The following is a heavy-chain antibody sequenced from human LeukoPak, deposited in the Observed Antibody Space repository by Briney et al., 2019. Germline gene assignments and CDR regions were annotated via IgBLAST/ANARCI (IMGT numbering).Heavy chain of an antibody. J-gene: IGHJ6*02. CDR2: MNPNSGNT. V-gene: IGHV1-8*01. D-gene: IGHD1-26*01. CDR3: ATVSRKWELHSYYYGMDV. Sequence: ASVKVSCKASGYTFTSYDINWVRQATGQGLEWMGWMNPNSGNTGYAQKFQGRVTMTRNTSISTAYMELSSLRSEDTAVYYCATVSRKWELHSYYYGMDVWGQGTTVTVSS. CDR1: GYTFTSYD.